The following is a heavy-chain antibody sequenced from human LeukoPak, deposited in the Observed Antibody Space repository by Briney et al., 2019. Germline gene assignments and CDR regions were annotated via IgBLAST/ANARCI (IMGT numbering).Heavy chain of an antibody. J-gene: IGHJ6*04. Sequence: GGSLRLSCAASGFTVSSNYMSWVRQAPGKGLEWVSVIYSGGSTYYADSVKGRFTISRDNAKNSLYLQMNSLRAEDTAVYYCARDRSITNFGVVRRNKVGTLDVWGKGTTVTVSS. V-gene: IGHV3-53*01. CDR1: GFTVSSNY. CDR3: ARDRSITNFGVVRRNKVGTLDV. CDR2: IYSGGST. D-gene: IGHD3-3*01.